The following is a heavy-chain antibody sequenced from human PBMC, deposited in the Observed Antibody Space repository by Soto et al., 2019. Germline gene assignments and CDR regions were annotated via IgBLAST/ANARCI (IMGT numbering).Heavy chain of an antibody. D-gene: IGHD2-2*01. CDR2: IIPIFGIA. Sequence: QVQLVQSGAEVKKPGSSVKVSCKASGGTFSRYSITWVRQAPGHGLEWIGRIIPIFGIASYAQKFQGRVTITADESTSTAYMELSSLRSDDTAVYYCAREDRDRETGLVPAAIDGMDVGGQWTTFTVYS. CDR1: GGTFSRYS. J-gene: IGHJ6*02. CDR3: AREDRDRETGLVPAAIDGMDV. V-gene: IGHV1-69*08.